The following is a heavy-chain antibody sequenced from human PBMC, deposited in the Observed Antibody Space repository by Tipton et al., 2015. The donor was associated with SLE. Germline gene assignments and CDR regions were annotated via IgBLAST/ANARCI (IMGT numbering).Heavy chain of an antibody. V-gene: IGHV4-34*01. J-gene: IGHJ4*02. CDR1: GGPFSGYY. Sequence: LRLSCAVYGGPFSGYYWSWIRQPPGKGLEWIGEINHSGSTNYNPSLKSRVTISVDTSKNQFSLKLSSVTAADTAVYYCARVYGDYVGYWGQGTLVTVSS. CDR3: ARVYGDYVGY. CDR2: INHSGST. D-gene: IGHD4-17*01.